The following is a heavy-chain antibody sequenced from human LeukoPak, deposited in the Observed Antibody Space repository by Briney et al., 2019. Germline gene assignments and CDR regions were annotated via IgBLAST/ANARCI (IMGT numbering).Heavy chain of an antibody. CDR1: GYTFTGYY. Sequence: DSVKVSCKASGYTFTGYYIHWVRQAPGQGLEWMGWINPNSGGTNYAQKFQGRVSMTRDTSINTAYMELSRLRSDDAAVYYCARSDYGDYLVDYWGQGTLVTVSA. CDR2: INPNSGGT. J-gene: IGHJ4*02. D-gene: IGHD4-17*01. CDR3: ARSDYGDYLVDY. V-gene: IGHV1-2*02.